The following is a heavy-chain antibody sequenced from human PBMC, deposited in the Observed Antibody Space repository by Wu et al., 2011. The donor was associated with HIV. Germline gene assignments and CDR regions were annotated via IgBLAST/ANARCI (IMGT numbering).Heavy chain of an antibody. J-gene: IGHJ4*02. Sequence: QVQLVQSGAEMKKPGSSVKVSCKASGGTFSTYAISWVRQAPGEGLEWMGRIIPIIGPANYAQKFQGRVTITADESTNTAYMELSSLRSEDTAVYYCARASSLYRDSPNFASWGQGTPGHRLL. V-gene: IGHV1-69*11. CDR1: GGTFSTYA. D-gene: IGHD2-21*01. CDR2: IIPIIGPA. CDR3: ARASSLYRDSPNFAS.